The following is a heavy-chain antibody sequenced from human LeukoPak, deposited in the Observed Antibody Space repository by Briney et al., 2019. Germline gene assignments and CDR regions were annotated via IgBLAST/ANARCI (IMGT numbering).Heavy chain of an antibody. D-gene: IGHD3-22*01. CDR1: GYTFTSYG. J-gene: IGHJ4*02. CDR3: ARHQGGDYYDSSGYYGY. Sequence: ASVKVSCKASGYTFTSYGISWVRQAPGQGLEWMGWICAYNGNTNYAQKLQGRVTMTTDTSTSTAYMELRSLRSDDTAVYYCARHQGGDYYDSSGYYGYWGQGTLVTVSS. V-gene: IGHV1-18*01. CDR2: ICAYNGNT.